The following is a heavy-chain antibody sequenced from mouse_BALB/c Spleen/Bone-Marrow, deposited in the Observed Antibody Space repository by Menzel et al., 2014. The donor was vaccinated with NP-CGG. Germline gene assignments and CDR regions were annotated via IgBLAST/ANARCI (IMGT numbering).Heavy chain of an antibody. CDR3: ATYDGYYFDY. J-gene: IGHJ2*01. CDR2: ISYSGST. V-gene: IGHV3-8*02. D-gene: IGHD2-3*01. CDR1: GDSITSGY. Sequence: VHVKQSGPSLVKPSQTLSLTCSVTGDSITSGYWNWIRKFPGNKLEYVGYISYSGSTYYSPSLKSRTSITRDTSKNQYYLQLNSVTTEDTATYYCATYDGYYFDYWGQGTTLTVSS.